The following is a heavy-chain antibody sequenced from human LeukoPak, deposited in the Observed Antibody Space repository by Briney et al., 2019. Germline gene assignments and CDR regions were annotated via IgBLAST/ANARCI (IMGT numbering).Heavy chain of an antibody. D-gene: IGHD2-15*01. CDR2: ISAYNGNT. CDR3: ARDGGYCSGGSCPDNRFDP. CDR1: GYTFTSYG. J-gene: IGHJ5*02. Sequence: ASVKVSCKASGYTFTSYGISWVRQAPGQGLEWMGWISAYNGNTNYAQKLQGRVTMTTDTSTSTAYMEPRSLRSDDTAVYYCARDGGYCSGGSCPDNRFDPWGQGTLVTVSS. V-gene: IGHV1-18*01.